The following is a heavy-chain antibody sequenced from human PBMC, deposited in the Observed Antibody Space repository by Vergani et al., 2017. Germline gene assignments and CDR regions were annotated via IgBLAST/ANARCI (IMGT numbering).Heavy chain of an antibody. CDR1: GGSISSGGYY. CDR3: SRASYGDDGHHAPKYFFYYGMDV. J-gene: IGHJ6*02. V-gene: IGHV4-31*11. D-gene: IGHD4/OR15-4a*01. Sequence: QLQLQESGSGLVKPSQTLSLTCAVSGGSISSGGYYWSWIRQPPGKGLEWIGYIYYSGSTYYNPSLKSRVTISVDTSKNQFSLKLSSVTAADTAVYYWSRASYGDDGHHAPKYFFYYGMDVWGQGTTVTVSS. CDR2: IYYSGST.